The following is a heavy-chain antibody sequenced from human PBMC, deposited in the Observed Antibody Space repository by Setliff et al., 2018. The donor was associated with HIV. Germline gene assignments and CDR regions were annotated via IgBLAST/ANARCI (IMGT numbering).Heavy chain of an antibody. V-gene: IGHV3-20*04. CDR1: GFTFDEYG. D-gene: IGHD2-15*01. J-gene: IGHJ6*03. CDR2: INWNGGST. CDR3: AREVRDIVVVVASYYYYYYMDV. Sequence: GGSLRLSCAASGFTFDEYGMSWVRQAPGKGLEWVSGINWNGGSTGYADSVKGRFTISRDNAKNSLYLQMNSLRAEDTAVYYCAREVRDIVVVVASYYYYYYMDVWGKGTTVTVSS.